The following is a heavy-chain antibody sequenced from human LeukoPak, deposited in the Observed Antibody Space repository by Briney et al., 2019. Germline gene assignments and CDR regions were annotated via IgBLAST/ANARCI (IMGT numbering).Heavy chain of an antibody. Sequence: SGTLSLTCGVSGGSITTTNWWSWVRQPPGQGLEWIGEIHLSGRTNYNPSLNSRVTLALDTYKNHLSLSLTSVTAADTAVYYCSRENGAFSPFGYWGQGTLVTVPS. CDR1: GGSITTTNW. CDR2: IHLSGRT. CDR3: SRENGAFSPFGY. V-gene: IGHV4-4*02. J-gene: IGHJ4*02. D-gene: IGHD2-8*01.